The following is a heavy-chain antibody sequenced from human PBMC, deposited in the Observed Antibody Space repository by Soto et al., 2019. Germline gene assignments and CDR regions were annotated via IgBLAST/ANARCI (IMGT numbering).Heavy chain of an antibody. J-gene: IGHJ4*02. V-gene: IGHV3-23*01. CDR3: TKDRETAWFPDF. D-gene: IGHD3-10*01. CDR2: ISGGDK. CDR1: GFTFNDYA. Sequence: PGGSLRLSCAASGFTFNDYALCWVRQAPGKGLEWVSTISGGDKYYADFVKGRFTISRDISKNTLYLQMDGLRAEDTAIYYCTKDRETAWFPDFWGRGALVTVSS.